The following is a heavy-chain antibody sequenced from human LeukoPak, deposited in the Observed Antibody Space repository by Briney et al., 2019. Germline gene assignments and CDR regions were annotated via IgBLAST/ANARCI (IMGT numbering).Heavy chain of an antibody. CDR1: GFTFDDYA. V-gene: IGHV3-21*01. CDR2: ISSSSSYI. Sequence: PGRSLTLSCAASGFTFDDYAMHWVRQAPGKGLEWVSSISSSSSYIYYADSVKGRFTISRDNAKNSLYLQMNSLRAEDTAVYYCARDDKPLGGAFDIWDQGTMVTVSS. CDR3: ARDDKPLGGAFDI. J-gene: IGHJ3*02. D-gene: IGHD1-26*01.